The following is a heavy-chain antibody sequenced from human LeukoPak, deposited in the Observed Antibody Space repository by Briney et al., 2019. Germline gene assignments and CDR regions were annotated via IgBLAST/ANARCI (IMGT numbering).Heavy chain of an antibody. CDR2: ISSSSSYI. D-gene: IGHD1-1*01. J-gene: IGHJ4*02. CDR1: GFTFSNAW. CDR3: ARAYPKLERLPNYFDY. V-gene: IGHV3-21*01. Sequence: PGGSLRLSCAASGFTFSNAWMSWVRQAPGKGLEWVSSISSSSSYIYYADSVKGRFTISRDNAKNSLYLQMNSLRAEDTAVYYCARAYPKLERLPNYFDYWGQGTLVTVSS.